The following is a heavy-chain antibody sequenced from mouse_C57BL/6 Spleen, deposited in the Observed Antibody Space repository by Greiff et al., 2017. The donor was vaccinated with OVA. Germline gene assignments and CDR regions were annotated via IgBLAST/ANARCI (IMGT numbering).Heavy chain of an antibody. V-gene: IGHV5-17*01. D-gene: IGHD2-3*01. CDR2: ISSGSSTI. CDR3: ARGGLYDGYYDYAMDY. J-gene: IGHJ4*01. Sequence: EVQLVESGGGLVKPGGSLKLSCAASGFTFSDYGMHWVRQAPEKGLEWVAYISSGSSTIYYADTVKGRFTISRDNAKNTLFLQMTSLRSEDTAMYYCARGGLYDGYYDYAMDYWGQGTSVTVSS. CDR1: GFTFSDYG.